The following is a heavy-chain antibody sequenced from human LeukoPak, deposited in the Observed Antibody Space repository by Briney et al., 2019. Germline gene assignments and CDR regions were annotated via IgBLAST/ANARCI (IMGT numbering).Heavy chain of an antibody. CDR3: ARISSSWANWFDP. D-gene: IGHD6-13*01. Sequence: GGSLRLSCAASGFTFSSSWMTWVRQAPGKGLEWVASIREDGSEKTSVDSVKGRFTISRDNAKNSLYLQMDSLRAEDTAVYYCARISSSWANWFDPWGQGTLVTVSS. CDR1: GFTFSSSW. V-gene: IGHV3-7*01. J-gene: IGHJ5*02. CDR2: IREDGSEK.